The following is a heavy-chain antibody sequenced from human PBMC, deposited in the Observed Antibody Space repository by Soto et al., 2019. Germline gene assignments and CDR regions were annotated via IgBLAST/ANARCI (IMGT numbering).Heavy chain of an antibody. CDR2: ISGSGGST. J-gene: IGHJ6*02. CDR1: GFTFSSYA. CDR3: AKVQGTSSYYYYGMDV. D-gene: IGHD2-2*01. Sequence: GGSLRLSCAASGFTFSSYAMSWFRQAPGKGLEWVSAISGSGGSTYYADSVKGRFTISRDNSKNTLYLQMNSLRAEDTAVYYCAKVQGTSSYYYYGMDVWGQGTTVTVSS. V-gene: IGHV3-23*01.